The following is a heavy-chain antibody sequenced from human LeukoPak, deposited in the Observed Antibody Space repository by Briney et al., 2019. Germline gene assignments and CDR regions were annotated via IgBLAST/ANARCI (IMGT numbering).Heavy chain of an antibody. J-gene: IGHJ5*02. CDR1: GGSISSYY. CDR2: IYYSGST. D-gene: IGHD6-13*01. Sequence: SETLSLTCTVSGGSISSYYWSWIRQPPGKGLEWIGYIYYSGSTNYNPSLKSRVTISVDTSKNQFSLKLSSVTAADTAVYYCARGLSSWSSNWFDPWGQGTLVTVSS. V-gene: IGHV4-59*01. CDR3: ARGLSSWSSNWFDP.